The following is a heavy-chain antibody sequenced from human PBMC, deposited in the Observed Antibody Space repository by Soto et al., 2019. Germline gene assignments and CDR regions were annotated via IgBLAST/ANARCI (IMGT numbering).Heavy chain of an antibody. CDR2: IYSGGTR. Sequence: WLSMRVSCTASEFPGSSKYMSWVRKAPGKGLEWVSVIYSGGTRYYAESVKGRFIISSDNSKNTVYLQMNSLRAEDTAIYYCATSPADRGWFSYFDYWGQGTLVTVSS. V-gene: IGHV3-66*01. J-gene: IGHJ4*02. CDR3: ATSPADRGWFSYFDY. CDR1: EFPGSSKY. D-gene: IGHD3-10*01.